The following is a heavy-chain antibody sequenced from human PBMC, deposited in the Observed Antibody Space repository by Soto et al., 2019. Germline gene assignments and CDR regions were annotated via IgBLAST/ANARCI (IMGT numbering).Heavy chain of an antibody. J-gene: IGHJ4*02. CDR3: TRAARFPYLSFY. Sequence: SGGSLRLSCAASGFTFSRFELHWVRQAPGKGLEWISYISSSGSTAYYASSVEGRFTISRDNANNSVYLQMDSLRAEDTALYYCTRAARFPYLSFYWGQGALVTVSS. CDR2: ISSSGSTA. V-gene: IGHV3-48*03. D-gene: IGHD3-10*01. CDR1: GFTFSRFE.